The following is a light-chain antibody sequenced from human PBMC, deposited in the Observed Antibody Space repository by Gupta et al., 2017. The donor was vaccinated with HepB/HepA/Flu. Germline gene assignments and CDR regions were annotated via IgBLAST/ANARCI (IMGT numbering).Light chain of an antibody. CDR2: GPS. CDR3: QQDGSSPRT. J-gene: IGKJ1*01. CDR1: QSVTSSY. V-gene: IGKV3-20*01. Sequence: EIVLTQSPGTLSLSPGERATLSCRASQSVTSSYLAWYQQKPGQAPRLLIYGPSSRATGIPDRFSGSGSGTDFTLTISGLEPEDFAVYYCQQDGSSPRTFGQGTRVEIK.